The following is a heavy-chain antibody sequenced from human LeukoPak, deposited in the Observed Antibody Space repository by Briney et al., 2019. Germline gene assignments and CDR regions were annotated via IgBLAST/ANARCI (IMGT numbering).Heavy chain of an antibody. CDR1: GGSISSYY. Sequence: SETLSLTCTVSGGSISSYYWSWIRQPAGKGLEWIGRIYTSGSTNYNPSLKSRVTMSVDTSKNQFSLKLSSVTAADTAVYYCARAPRTTVTGVPVWFDPWGQGTLVTVSS. V-gene: IGHV4-4*07. CDR3: ARAPRTTVTGVPVWFDP. J-gene: IGHJ5*02. D-gene: IGHD4-17*01. CDR2: IYTSGST.